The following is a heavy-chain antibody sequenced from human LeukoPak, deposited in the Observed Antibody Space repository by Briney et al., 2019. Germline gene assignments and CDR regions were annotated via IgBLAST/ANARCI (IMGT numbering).Heavy chain of an antibody. CDR3: ARSPRVEMASFFDY. D-gene: IGHD5-24*01. J-gene: IGHJ4*02. CDR2: IYHSGST. CDR1: GVSITNYY. V-gene: IGHV4-59*12. Sequence: PSETLSLTCTVSGVSITNYYWSWIRQPPGKGLEWIGYIYHSGSTYYNPSLKSRVTISVDRSKNQFSLKLSSVTAADTAVYYCARSPRVEMASFFDYWGQGTLVTVSS.